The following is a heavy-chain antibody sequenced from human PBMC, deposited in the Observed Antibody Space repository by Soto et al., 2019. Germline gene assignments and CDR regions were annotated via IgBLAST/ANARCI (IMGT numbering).Heavy chain of an antibody. J-gene: IGHJ6*02. D-gene: IGHD2-2*01. V-gene: IGHV3-23*01. CDR1: GFTFNNYA. CDR3: AKDWSCSSTSYYFAPYTTHMDV. CDR2: IVISGGTT. Sequence: EKQLLESGGGLVQPGGSLRLSCTASGFTFNNYAMTWVRQAPGKGLEWVSSIVISGGTTYYADSVEGRFTISRDKSKNTVFLQLNSLRAEDTAVYYCAKDWSCSSTSYYFAPYTTHMDVWGQGTTVTVSS.